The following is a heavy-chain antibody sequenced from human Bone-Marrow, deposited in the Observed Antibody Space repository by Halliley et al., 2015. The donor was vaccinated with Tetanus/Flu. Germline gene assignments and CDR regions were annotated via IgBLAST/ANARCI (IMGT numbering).Heavy chain of an antibody. Sequence: SLRLSCAASGFTFSDYCMSWIRQAPGKGLEWVSYISSSGSVIYYADSLKGRFTISRDNAKNSLYLQMNSLRAEDTAVYYCATSLPGYSSRWNKPYYYYGMAVWGQGTSVTVSS. CDR1: GFTFSDYC. V-gene: IGHV3-11*01. CDR2: ISSSGSVI. D-gene: IGHD6-13*01. CDR3: ATSLPGYSSRWNKPYYYYGMAV. J-gene: IGHJ6*02.